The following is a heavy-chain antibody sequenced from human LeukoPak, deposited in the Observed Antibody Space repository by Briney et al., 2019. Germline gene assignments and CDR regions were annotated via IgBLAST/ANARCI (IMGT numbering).Heavy chain of an antibody. CDR1: GRSISIYY. V-gene: IGHV4-4*09. Sequence: SETLSLTCTVSGRSISIYYWTWIRQPPRKGLEWIGYIYTSGSTNYNPSLKSRVTISVDTSKNQFSLKLSSVTAADTAVYYCARQLGSSSVNWFDPWGQGTPVTVSS. CDR3: ARQLGSSSVNWFDP. J-gene: IGHJ5*02. CDR2: IYTSGST. D-gene: IGHD6-6*01.